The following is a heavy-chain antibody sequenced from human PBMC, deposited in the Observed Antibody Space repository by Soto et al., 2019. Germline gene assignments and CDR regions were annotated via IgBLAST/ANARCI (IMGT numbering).Heavy chain of an antibody. Sequence: QVQLVQSGAEVKKPGASVKVSCKASGYTFTSYYINWARQAPGQGLEWRGIINPSGGTTRYAQKLPSSVTLTRDTSTSTVYMELSSLRSEDTAVYYCARMYGGDSFDYWGQGTLVTVSS. CDR1: GYTFTSYY. V-gene: IGHV1-46*03. D-gene: IGHD2-21*01. J-gene: IGHJ4*02. CDR2: INPSGGTT. CDR3: ARMYGGDSFDY.